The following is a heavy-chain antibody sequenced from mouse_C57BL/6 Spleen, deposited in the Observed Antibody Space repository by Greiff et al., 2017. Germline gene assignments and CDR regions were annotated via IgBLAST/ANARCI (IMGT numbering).Heavy chain of an antibody. CDR1: GYTFTSYW. D-gene: IGHD1-1*01. CDR3: ARRYYGSSYWYFDV. Sequence: QVQLQQPGPELVRPGSSVKLSCKASGYTFTSYWMDWVKQRPGQGLEWIGNIYPSDSETHYNQKFKDKATLTVDKSSSTADMQLSSLTSEDSAVYYCARRYYGSSYWYFDVWGTGTTVTVSS. CDR2: IYPSDSET. J-gene: IGHJ1*03. V-gene: IGHV1-61*01.